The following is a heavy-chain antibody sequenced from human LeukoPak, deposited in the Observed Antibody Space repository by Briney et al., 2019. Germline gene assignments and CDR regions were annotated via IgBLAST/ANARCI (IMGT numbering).Heavy chain of an antibody. Sequence: PQTLSLTCTVSGGSISSGGYYWSWIRQPPGKGLEWIGYIYYSGSTYYNPSLKSRVTISVDTSKNQFSLKLSSVTAADTAVYYCAREEKSFGAFDYWGQGTLVTVSS. D-gene: IGHD3-3*01. CDR3: AREEKSFGAFDY. CDR2: IYYSGST. V-gene: IGHV4-30-4*01. CDR1: GGSISSGGYY. J-gene: IGHJ4*02.